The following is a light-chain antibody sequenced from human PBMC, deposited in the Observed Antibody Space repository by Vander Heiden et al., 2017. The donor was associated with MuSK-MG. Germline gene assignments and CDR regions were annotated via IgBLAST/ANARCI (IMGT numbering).Light chain of an antibody. CDR1: QSISSY. CDR3: QQSDSNQIFT. J-gene: IGKJ3*01. Sequence: DIQMTQSPSSLSASVGDRVTISCRASQSISSYLNWFQQKPGKASKLLIYAASNLQSGVPSRFSGSGYGTDFTLTISSRQPEDFATYYCQQSDSNQIFTFGHGTKVDIK. V-gene: IGKV1-39*01. CDR2: AAS.